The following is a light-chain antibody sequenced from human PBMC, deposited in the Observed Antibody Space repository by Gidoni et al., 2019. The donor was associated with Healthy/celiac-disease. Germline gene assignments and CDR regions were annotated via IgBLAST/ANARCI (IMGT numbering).Light chain of an antibody. CDR3: QQYYSTPPDT. J-gene: IGKJ2*01. CDR1: QGISNS. Sequence: DIQMTQSPSSLSASVGDRVTITCRASQGISNSLAWYQQKPGKAPKLLLYAASRLESGVPSRFSGSGSGTDYTLIINSLQPEDFATYYCQQYYSTPPDTFGQGTKLEIK. CDR2: AAS. V-gene: IGKV1-NL1*01.